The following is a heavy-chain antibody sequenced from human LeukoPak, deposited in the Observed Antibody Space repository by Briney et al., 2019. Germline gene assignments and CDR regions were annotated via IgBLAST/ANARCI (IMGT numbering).Heavy chain of an antibody. CDR3: ARMIGLGEVSPYFDY. V-gene: IGHV5-51*01. CDR2: IYPGDSDT. J-gene: IGHJ4*02. D-gene: IGHD3-16*02. Sequence: PGESLKISCKGSGYSFTSYWIGWVRQMPGKGLEWMGIIYPGDSDTRYSPSFQGQVTISADKSISTAYLQWSSLKASDTAMYYCARMIGLGEVSPYFDYWGQGTLVTVSS. CDR1: GYSFTSYW.